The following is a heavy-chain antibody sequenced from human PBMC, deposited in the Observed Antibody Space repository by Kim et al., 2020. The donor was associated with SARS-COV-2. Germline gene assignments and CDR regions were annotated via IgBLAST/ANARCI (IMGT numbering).Heavy chain of an antibody. CDR3: TRGGVIYYYYAMDV. V-gene: IGHV3-23*01. D-gene: IGHD3-3*01. J-gene: IGHJ6*02. Sequence: YADSVRGRFTTPRDNSKDTLYLQMNSLRADDTAVYYCTRGGVIYYYYAMDVWGQGTTVTVSS.